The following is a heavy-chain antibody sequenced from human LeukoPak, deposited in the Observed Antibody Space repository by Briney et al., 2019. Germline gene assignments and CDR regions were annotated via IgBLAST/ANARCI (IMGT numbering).Heavy chain of an antibody. CDR2: INTNTGNP. J-gene: IGHJ4*02. CDR3: ARRLAVAHIDY. V-gene: IGHV7-4-1*02. D-gene: IGHD6-19*01. CDR1: XYTXXSYA. Sequence: SVKVSXXASXYTXXSYAMNGXRQAPGQGLEWMGCINTNTGNPTYAKGFTGRFVFSLDTSVSTAYLQISSLRAEDTAVYYCARRLAVAHIDYWGQGTLVTVSS.